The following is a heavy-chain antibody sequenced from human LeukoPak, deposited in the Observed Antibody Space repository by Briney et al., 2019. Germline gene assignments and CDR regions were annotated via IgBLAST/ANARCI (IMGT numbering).Heavy chain of an antibody. CDR2: IYATGTT. D-gene: IGHD1-26*01. V-gene: IGHV4-4*07. J-gene: IGHJ1*01. Sequence: SETLSLTCTVSGGSISGYFWSWIRQPAGKGQEWIGRIYATGTTNYNPSLKSRVTMSVDTSKNQFPLNLTSVTAAGTAVYYCAREGGGSNRGLYWGQGTLVTVSS. CDR3: AREGGGSNRGLY. CDR1: GGSISGYF.